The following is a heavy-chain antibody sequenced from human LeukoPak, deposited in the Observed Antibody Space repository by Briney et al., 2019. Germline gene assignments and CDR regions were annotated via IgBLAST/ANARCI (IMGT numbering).Heavy chain of an antibody. CDR3: ASYSSSSI. D-gene: IGHD6-6*01. V-gene: IGHV3-23*01. CDR1: GFTFSTYA. Sequence: GGSLRLSCAASGFTFSTYAMSWVRQAPGKGLEWVSSISSSGDSTDYADSVKGRFTISRDNSKTTLYLQMNSLRADDTAIYYCASYSSSSIWGQGTLVTVSS. CDR2: ISSSGDST. J-gene: IGHJ4*02.